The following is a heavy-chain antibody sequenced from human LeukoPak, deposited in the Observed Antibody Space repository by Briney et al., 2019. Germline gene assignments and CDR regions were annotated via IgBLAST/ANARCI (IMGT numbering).Heavy chain of an antibody. CDR1: GFTFSSYA. Sequence: GRSLRLSCAASGFTFSSYAMHWVRQAPGKGLEWVAVISYDGSNKYYADSVKGRFTISRDNSKNTLYLQMNSLRAEDTAVYYCARTPKVTDYYDILTGYYFYFDYWGQGTLVTVSS. CDR3: ARTPKVTDYYDILTGYYFYFDY. CDR2: ISYDGSNK. D-gene: IGHD3-9*01. V-gene: IGHV3-30*04. J-gene: IGHJ4*02.